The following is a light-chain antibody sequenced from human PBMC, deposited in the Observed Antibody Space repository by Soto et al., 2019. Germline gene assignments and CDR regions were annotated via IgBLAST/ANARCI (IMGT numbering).Light chain of an antibody. J-gene: IGKJ3*01. CDR2: DAS. CDR3: QQRSNWPPAIT. V-gene: IGKV3-11*01. CDR1: QSVSSY. Sequence: EIVLTQSPATLSLSPGERATLSCRASQSVSSYLAWYQHKPGQAPRLLIYDASNRATGIPARFSGSGSGTDFPLTISSLEPEDFAVYYCQQRSNWPPAITFGPGTKVDIK.